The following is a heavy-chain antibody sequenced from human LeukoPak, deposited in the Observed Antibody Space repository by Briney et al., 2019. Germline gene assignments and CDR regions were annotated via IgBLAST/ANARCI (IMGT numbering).Heavy chain of an antibody. CDR2: IKNDGSEK. J-gene: IGHJ4*02. Sequence: GGSLRLSCAASGFPFSTYWITGVREAPGKGLEWGANIKNDGSEKYYVDSVKGRFTISRDNAENSLFLQINSLRVEDTAIYYCTRDSGLTGYDLLDYWGQGTLVTVSS. CDR1: GFPFSTYW. D-gene: IGHD5-12*01. V-gene: IGHV3-7*01. CDR3: TRDSGLTGYDLLDY.